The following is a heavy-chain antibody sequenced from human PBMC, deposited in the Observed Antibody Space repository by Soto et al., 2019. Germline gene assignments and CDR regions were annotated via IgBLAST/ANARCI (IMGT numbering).Heavy chain of an antibody. Sequence: ASVKVSCKASGYTFTSCGISWVRQAPGQGLEWMGWISAYNGNTNYAQKLQGRVTMTTDTSTSTAYMELRSLRSDDTAVYYCARPPVRGVKPFYWFRPWGQGTLVTVSS. CDR2: ISAYNGNT. CDR1: GYTFTSCG. J-gene: IGHJ5*02. D-gene: IGHD3-10*02. V-gene: IGHV1-18*01. CDR3: ARPPVRGVKPFYWFRP.